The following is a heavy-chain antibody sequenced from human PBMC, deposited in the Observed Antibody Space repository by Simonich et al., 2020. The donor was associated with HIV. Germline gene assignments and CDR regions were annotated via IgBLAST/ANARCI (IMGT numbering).Heavy chain of an antibody. CDR1: GYICTGYY. Sequence: QVQLVQSGAEVKKPGASVKVSSKASGYICTGYYMHWVRQAPGQCLEWEGRINPISGGTNNAQNFQGMFTMTRDTSISTAYMELSRLRSDDTAVYYCARILIVDAFDIWGQGTMVTVSS. J-gene: IGHJ3*02. CDR3: ARILIVDAFDI. CDR2: INPISGGT. D-gene: IGHD2-8*01. V-gene: IGHV1-2*06.